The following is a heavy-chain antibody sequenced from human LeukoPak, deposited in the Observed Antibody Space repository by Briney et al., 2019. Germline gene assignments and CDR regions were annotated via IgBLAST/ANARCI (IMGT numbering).Heavy chain of an antibody. Sequence: GGSLRLSCAASGFTFSSYAMSWVRQAPGKGLEWVSAISGSGGSTCYADSVKGRFTISRDNSKNTLYLQMNSLRAEDTAVYYCARVLYSSSWYEDYWGQGTLVTVSS. J-gene: IGHJ4*02. V-gene: IGHV3-23*01. CDR2: ISGSGGST. CDR1: GFTFSSYA. CDR3: ARVLYSSSWYEDY. D-gene: IGHD6-13*01.